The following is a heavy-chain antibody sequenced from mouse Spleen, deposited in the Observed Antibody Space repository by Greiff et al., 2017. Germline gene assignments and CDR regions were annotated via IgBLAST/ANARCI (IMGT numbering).Heavy chain of an antibody. CDR1: GFTFSDYG. CDR2: ISSGSSTI. CDR3: ERRYRYDDYAMDY. Sequence: EVMLVESGGGLVKPGGSLKLSCAASGFTFSDYGMHWVRQAPEKGLEWVAYISSGSSTIYYADTVKGRFTISRDNAKNTLFLQMTSLRSEDTAMYYCERRYRYDDYAMDYWGQGTSVTVSS. V-gene: IGHV5-17*01. D-gene: IGHD2-14*01. J-gene: IGHJ4*01.